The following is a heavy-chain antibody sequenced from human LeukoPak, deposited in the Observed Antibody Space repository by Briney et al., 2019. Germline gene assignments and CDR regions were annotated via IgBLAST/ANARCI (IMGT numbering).Heavy chain of an antibody. V-gene: IGHV3-48*02. Sequence: GGSLRLSCAASGFTFSTYSMHWVRQAPGKGLEWVSYITSGSDSIYYADSVKGRFTISRDNAKNSLYLQMNSLRDEDTAVYHCAYYGSGSLRFDPWGQGTLVTVSS. CDR1: GFTFSTYS. CDR3: AYYGSGSLRFDP. J-gene: IGHJ5*02. CDR2: ITSGSDSI. D-gene: IGHD3-10*01.